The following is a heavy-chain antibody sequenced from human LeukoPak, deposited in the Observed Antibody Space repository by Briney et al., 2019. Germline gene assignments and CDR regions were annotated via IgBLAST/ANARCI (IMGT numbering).Heavy chain of an antibody. CDR2: IDSSGNT. Sequence: PSETLSLTCAVSGDSSSSSIYYWGWVRQPPGKGLEWIGTIDSSGNTYYNPSFTSRVTMSVDRSRNQFSLKLTSVTAADTAVYYCARQKWEQQGRDYFFNGLDVWGPGTTVIVSS. D-gene: IGHD1/OR15-1a*01. CDR1: GDSSSSSIYY. J-gene: IGHJ6*02. V-gene: IGHV4-39*07. CDR3: ARQKWEQQGRDYFFNGLDV.